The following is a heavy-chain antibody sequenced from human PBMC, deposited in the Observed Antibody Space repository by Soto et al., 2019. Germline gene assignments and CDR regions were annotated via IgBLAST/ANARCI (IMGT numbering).Heavy chain of an antibody. CDR3: ARDRGVAPPVAGNTHYYYYMDV. D-gene: IGHD6-19*01. CDR2: ISGFNGNT. Sequence: QDQLVQSGAEVKKPGASVTVSCKASGYSFTNYGITWVRQAPGQGLEWMGWISGFNGNTHYAQKLQGRGTMTTDASKSTGYMELRSLRSDDTAVYYCARDRGVAPPVAGNTHYYYYMDVWGKGTTVTVSS. CDR1: GYSFTNYG. J-gene: IGHJ6*03. V-gene: IGHV1-18*01.